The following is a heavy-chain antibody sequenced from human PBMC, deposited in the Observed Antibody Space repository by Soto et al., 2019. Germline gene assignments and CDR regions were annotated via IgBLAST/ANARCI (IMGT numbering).Heavy chain of an antibody. Sequence: PGGSLRLSCAASGFSFSGYWMSWVRQAPGQGLEWVACIKPDGSEDNYVDSVKGRFTISRDNAKNSLYLQMNSLRAEDTAVYYCAKGDYDSSGYYYVNGPPLYYFDYWGQATLVTVSS. V-gene: IGHV3-7*01. D-gene: IGHD3-22*01. J-gene: IGHJ4*02. CDR1: GFSFSGYW. CDR2: IKPDGSED. CDR3: AKGDYDSSGYYYVNGPPLYYFDY.